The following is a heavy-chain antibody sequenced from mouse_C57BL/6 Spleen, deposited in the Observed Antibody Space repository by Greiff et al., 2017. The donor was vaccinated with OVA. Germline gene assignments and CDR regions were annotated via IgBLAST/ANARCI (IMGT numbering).Heavy chain of an antibody. Sequence: QVQLKQSGAELVRPGASVTLSCKASGYTFTDYEMHWVKQTPVHGLEWIGAIDPETGGTAYNQKFKGKAILTADKSSSTAYMELRSLTSEDSAVYYCTRSPLPGHAMDYWGQGTSVTVSS. J-gene: IGHJ4*01. CDR3: TRSPLPGHAMDY. V-gene: IGHV1-15*01. CDR2: IDPETGGT. CDR1: GYTFTDYE.